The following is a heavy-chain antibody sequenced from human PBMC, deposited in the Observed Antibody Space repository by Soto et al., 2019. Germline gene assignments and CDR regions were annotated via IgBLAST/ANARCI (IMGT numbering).Heavy chain of an antibody. D-gene: IGHD6-19*01. V-gene: IGHV4-59*02. Sequence: SETLSLTCTVYGGSVSNDYWSWIRQPPGKGLEWIGYIYDSGSTYYNPSLKSRVTISVDTSKNQFSLKLSSVTAADTAVYYCARVFYSSGWYRNWGQGTLVTVSS. J-gene: IGHJ4*02. CDR2: IYDSGST. CDR3: ARVFYSSGWYRN. CDR1: GGSVSNDY.